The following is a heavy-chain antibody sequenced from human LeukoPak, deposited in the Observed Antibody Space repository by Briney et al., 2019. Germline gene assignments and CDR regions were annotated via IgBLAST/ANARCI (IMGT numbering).Heavy chain of an antibody. CDR1: GFPFDEYG. D-gene: IGHD3-10*01. Sequence: GSLSLSCAASGFPFDEYGMSWVRQAPGKGLEWVSGINWNGGRTGYADSVKGRFTISRDNAKNSLYLQMNSLRAEDTALYYCARGARGYYGSGSWHPYYYMDVWGKGTTVTVSS. CDR3: ARGARGYYGSGSWHPYYYMDV. V-gene: IGHV3-20*04. CDR2: INWNGGRT. J-gene: IGHJ6*03.